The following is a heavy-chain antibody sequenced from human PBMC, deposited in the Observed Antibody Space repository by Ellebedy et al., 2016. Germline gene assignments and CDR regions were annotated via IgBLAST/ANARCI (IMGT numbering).Heavy chain of an antibody. J-gene: IGHJ4*02. CDR2: VYYSGST. D-gene: IGHD1-26*01. Sequence: SETLSLXXTVSGGSISSSSYYWGWIRQPPGKGLEWIGTVYYSGSTYYNPYFKSRVTISVDTSKNQFSLKLSSVAAADTAVYYCARDRASSGSAWNWGQGTLVTVSS. CDR1: GGSISSSSYY. CDR3: ARDRASSGSAWN. V-gene: IGHV4-39*07.